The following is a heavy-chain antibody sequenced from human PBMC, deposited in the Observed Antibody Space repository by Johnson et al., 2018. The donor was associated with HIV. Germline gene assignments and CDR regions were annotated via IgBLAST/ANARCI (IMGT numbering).Heavy chain of an antibody. Sequence: QVQVVESGGGVVQPGGSLRLSCAASGFSVSSNYMSWVRQATGKGLEWVAVISFDGSEKHYVDAVKGRFTISRDKAKNSLNLQMSSLRSEDTALYDCAKGDLTGWSTDAFDIWGQGTMVTVSS. J-gene: IGHJ3*02. D-gene: IGHD3-9*01. CDR2: ISFDGSEK. CDR3: AKGDLTGWSTDAFDI. V-gene: IGHV3-30*18. CDR1: GFSVSSNY.